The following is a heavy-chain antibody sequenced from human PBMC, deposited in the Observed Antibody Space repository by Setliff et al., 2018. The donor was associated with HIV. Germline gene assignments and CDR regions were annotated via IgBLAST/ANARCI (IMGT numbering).Heavy chain of an antibody. Sequence: ASVKVSCKASGYTFSSYGISWVRQAPGQGLEWMGWISGYNGNTKYVQKLQGRVTMTTDTSTRTVYMELRSLRHDDTAKYFCARVPYRSAWFSGGHDAFDVWGQGTMVTVS. CDR1: GYTFSSYG. CDR2: ISGYNGNT. J-gene: IGHJ3*01. D-gene: IGHD6-19*01. CDR3: ARVPYRSAWFSGGHDAFDV. V-gene: IGHV1-18*01.